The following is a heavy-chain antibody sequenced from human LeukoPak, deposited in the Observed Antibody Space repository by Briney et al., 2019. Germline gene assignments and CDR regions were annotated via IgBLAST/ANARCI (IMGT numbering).Heavy chain of an antibody. CDR3: AREGYCSGGSCDYGMDV. D-gene: IGHD2-15*01. CDR2: IYYSGST. V-gene: IGHV4-30-4*01. J-gene: IGHJ6*02. CDR1: GGSISSGDYY. Sequence: PSQTLSLTCTVSGGSISSGDYYWSWIRQPPGKGLEWIGCIYYSGSTYYNPSLKSRVTISVDTSKNQFSLKLSSVTAADTAVYYCAREGYCSGGSCDYGMDVWGQGTTVTVSS.